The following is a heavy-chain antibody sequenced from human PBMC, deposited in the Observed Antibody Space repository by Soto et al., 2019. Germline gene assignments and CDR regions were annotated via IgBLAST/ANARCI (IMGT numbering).Heavy chain of an antibody. D-gene: IGHD3-22*01. Sequence: GGSLRLCCAAAGFDFEDDAMHWVRQVPGKGLEWVSLTNSDGTDSYYADSVKGRFTISRDNAKTTLYLQMDRLRPEDTALYFCAKSLYYYDSSPLDHWGQGTLVTVSS. CDR1: GFDFEDDA. V-gene: IGHV3-43D*04. CDR3: AKSLYYYDSSPLDH. CDR2: TNSDGTDS. J-gene: IGHJ4*02.